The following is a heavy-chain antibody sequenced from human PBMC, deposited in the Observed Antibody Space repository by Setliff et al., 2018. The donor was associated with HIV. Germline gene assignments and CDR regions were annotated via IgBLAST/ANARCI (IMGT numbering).Heavy chain of an antibody. J-gene: IGHJ5*02. V-gene: IGHV4-4*07. CDR1: GGSFGVYR. Sequence: PSETLSLTCTISGGSFGVYRWSWIRQSAGRGLEWIGRIDSSGTTDYKPSLKGRVVISVATSRNQFSLRVTSVTAADTAVYFCARDRHSSGLGSYGPWGPGILVTVSS. CDR3: ARDRHSSGLGSYGP. CDR2: IDSSGTT. D-gene: IGHD3-10*01.